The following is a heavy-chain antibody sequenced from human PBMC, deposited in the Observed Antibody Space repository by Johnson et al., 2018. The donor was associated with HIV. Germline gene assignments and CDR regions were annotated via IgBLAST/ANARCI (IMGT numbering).Heavy chain of an antibody. V-gene: IGHV3-23*04. CDR1: GFTFSNAW. D-gene: IGHD3-22*01. Sequence: VQLVESGGGLVKPGGSLRLSCAASGFTFSNAWMSWVRQAPGKGLEWVSAISGSGGSTYYADSVKGRFTISRDNSKNTLYLQMNSLRAGDTAVYYCARGAYDSDAFDIWGQGTMVTVSS. CDR2: ISGSGGST. CDR3: ARGAYDSDAFDI. J-gene: IGHJ3*02.